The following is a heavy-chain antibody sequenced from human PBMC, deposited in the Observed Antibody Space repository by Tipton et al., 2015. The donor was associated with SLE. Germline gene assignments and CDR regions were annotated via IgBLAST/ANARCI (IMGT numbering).Heavy chain of an antibody. CDR3: AGYSSSDLNWFDP. CDR1: GGSFSGYY. D-gene: IGHD6-6*01. J-gene: IGHJ5*02. V-gene: IGHV4-34*01. Sequence: LRLSCAVYGGSFSGYYWSWIRQPPGKGLEWFGEINHSGSTNYNPSLKSRVTISVDTSKNQFSLKLSSVTAADTAVYYCAGYSSSDLNWFDPWGQGTLVTVSS. CDR2: INHSGST.